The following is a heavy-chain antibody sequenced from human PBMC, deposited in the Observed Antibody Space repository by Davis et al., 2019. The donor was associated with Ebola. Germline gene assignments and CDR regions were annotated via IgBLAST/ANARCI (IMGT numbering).Heavy chain of an antibody. J-gene: IGHJ4*02. V-gene: IGHV3-33*01. D-gene: IGHD1-14*01. Sequence: PGGSLRLSCVPSGLTLSAHALHCVRQASGEGLEWVALIWYDGSDKYYSGSVKGRFIISRDNFNNTLYLKMNNLRAEDTAVYYCVRDLGTISGFDYWGQGTLVIVSS. CDR2: IWYDGSDK. CDR3: VRDLGTISGFDY. CDR1: GLTLSAHA.